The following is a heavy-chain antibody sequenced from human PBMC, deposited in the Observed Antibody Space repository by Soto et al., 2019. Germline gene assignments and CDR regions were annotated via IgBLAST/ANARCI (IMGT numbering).Heavy chain of an antibody. Sequence: QVQVVESGGGVVQPGRSLGLACAASGFSLSNYGMHWVRQAPGKGLEWVAAMSYGGDNKYYADSVKGRFSISKDNSKNTLYLQMNSLGAEDTAVYYCPRGVHTSNYDSSGFDFWGQGTLVTVSS. CDR2: MSYGGDNK. D-gene: IGHD3-22*01. V-gene: IGHV3-30*03. CDR3: PRGVHTSNYDSSGFDF. CDR1: GFSLSNYG. J-gene: IGHJ4*02.